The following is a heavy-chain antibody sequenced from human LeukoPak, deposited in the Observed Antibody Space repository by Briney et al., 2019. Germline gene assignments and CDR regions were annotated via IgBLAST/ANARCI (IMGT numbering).Heavy chain of an antibody. CDR2: INSDGSST. CDR3: ARQTDY. V-gene: IGHV3-74*01. J-gene: IGHJ4*02. Sequence: AGTLTLSCTASGFTFSNYCLHWIRQPPGKGLVWVSHINSDGSSTNYAASVKGRFTISRDNAKNTLYLQMNSLRAEDTAVYYCARQTDYWGQGTLVTVSS. CDR1: GFTFSNYC.